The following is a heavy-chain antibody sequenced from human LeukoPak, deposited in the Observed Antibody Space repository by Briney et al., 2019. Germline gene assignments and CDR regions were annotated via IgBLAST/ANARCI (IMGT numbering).Heavy chain of an antibody. Sequence: SETLSLTCTVSGGSISSYYWSWIRQPAGKGLEWIGRIYTSGSTNYNPSLKSRVTMSVDTSKNQFSLKLSSVTAADTAVYYCARDGRSSSPDYASDIWGQGTMVTVSS. CDR2: IYTSGST. V-gene: IGHV4-4*07. CDR1: GGSISSYY. D-gene: IGHD6-6*01. J-gene: IGHJ3*02. CDR3: ARDGRSSSPDYASDI.